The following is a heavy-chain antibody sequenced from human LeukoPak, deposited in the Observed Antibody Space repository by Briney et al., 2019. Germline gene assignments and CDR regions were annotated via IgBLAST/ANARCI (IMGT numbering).Heavy chain of an antibody. J-gene: IGHJ4*02. Sequence: PSETLSVTCTVSGGSISTYYWSWIRQPPGKGLEWIGYIYHSGSTYYNSSLQSRVTISGDTSKNQFSLKLTSVTAADTALYYCARTPVATYFDYWGQGTLVTVSS. V-gene: IGHV4-59*01. CDR3: ARTPVATYFDY. CDR1: GGSISTYY. CDR2: IYHSGST. D-gene: IGHD5-12*01.